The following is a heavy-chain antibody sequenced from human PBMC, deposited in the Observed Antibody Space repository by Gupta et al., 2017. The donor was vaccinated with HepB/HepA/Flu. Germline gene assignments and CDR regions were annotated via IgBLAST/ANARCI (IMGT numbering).Heavy chain of an antibody. D-gene: IGHD6-13*01. CDR3: ATGSSEKQLGYYFDY. CDR2: ITSSTSTI. Sequence: EVQLVESGGGLVQPGGSLRLSCAASGFTFSSYRMYWVRKATGKGLEWVSHITSSTSTIYYADSVKGRFTISRDNAKNSLYLLMNSLRDEDTAVYYGATGSSEKQLGYYFDYWGQGTLVTVSS. V-gene: IGHV3-48*02. J-gene: IGHJ4*02. CDR1: GFTFSSYR.